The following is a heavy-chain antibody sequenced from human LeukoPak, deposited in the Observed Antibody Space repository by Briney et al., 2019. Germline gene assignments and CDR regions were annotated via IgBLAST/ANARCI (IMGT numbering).Heavy chain of an antibody. V-gene: IGHV4-59*08. Sequence: SETLSLTCTVSGGSISSYYWSWIRQPPGKGLERIGYIYYSGSTNYNPSLKSRVTISVDTSKNQFSLKLSSVTAADTAVYYCARHAGSGSYYANWGQGTLVTVSS. D-gene: IGHD3-10*01. CDR1: GGSISSYY. J-gene: IGHJ4*02. CDR2: IYYSGST. CDR3: ARHAGSGSYYAN.